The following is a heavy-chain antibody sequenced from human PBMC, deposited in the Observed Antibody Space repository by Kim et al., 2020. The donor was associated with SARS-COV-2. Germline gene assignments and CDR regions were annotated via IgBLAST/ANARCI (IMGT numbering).Heavy chain of an antibody. CDR1: GGSISSSSYY. Sequence: SETLSLTCTVSGGSISSSSYYWGWIRQPPGKGLEWIGSIYYSGSTYYNPSLKSRVTISVDTSKNQFSLKLSSVTAADTAVYYCARDMTTVTTYPEYFQHWGQGTLVTVSS. J-gene: IGHJ1*01. CDR3: ARDMTTVTTYPEYFQH. V-gene: IGHV4-39*01. CDR2: IYYSGST. D-gene: IGHD4-17*01.